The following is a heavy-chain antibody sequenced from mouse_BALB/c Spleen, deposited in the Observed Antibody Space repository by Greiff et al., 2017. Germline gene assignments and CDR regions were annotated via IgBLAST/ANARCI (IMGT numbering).Heavy chain of an antibody. J-gene: IGHJ2*01. CDR1: GFTFSSFG. V-gene: IGHV5-17*02. Sequence: EVQVVESGGGLVQPGGSRKLSCAASGFTFSSFGMHWVRQAPEKGLEWVAYISSGSSTIYYADTVKGRVTISRDNPKNTLFLQMNRLRSEDTAMYYCARSDLYFDYWGQGTTLTVSS. CDR2: ISSGSSTI. CDR3: ARSDLYFDY.